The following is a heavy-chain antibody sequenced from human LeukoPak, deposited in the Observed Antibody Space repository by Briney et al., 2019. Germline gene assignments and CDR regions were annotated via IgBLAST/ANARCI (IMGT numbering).Heavy chain of an antibody. CDR1: GGSFSGYY. D-gene: IGHD3-16*01. CDR2: INHSGST. J-gene: IGHJ4*02. Sequence: SETLSLTCAVYGGSFSGYYWSWIRQPPGKGLEWIGEINHSGSTNYNPSLKSRVTISVDTSKNQFSLKLSSVTAADTAAYYCARGSYDYVWGSSRSFDYWGQGTLVTVSS. CDR3: ARGSYDYVWGSSRSFDY. V-gene: IGHV4-34*01.